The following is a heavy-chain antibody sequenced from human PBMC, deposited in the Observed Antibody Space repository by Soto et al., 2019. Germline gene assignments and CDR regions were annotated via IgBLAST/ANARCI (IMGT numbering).Heavy chain of an antibody. Sequence: EVQLLESGGGLVQPGGSLRLSCAASGFTFSSYAMSWVRQGPEKGLEWVSSVSGTGGSTYYADSVKGRFTISRDNSQNTLSLLLNSLRAEDTAVYYCAKVSGSSWSAFDYWGQGTLVTVSS. CDR3: AKVSGSSWSAFDY. D-gene: IGHD6-13*01. CDR1: GFTFSSYA. CDR2: VSGTGGST. J-gene: IGHJ4*02. V-gene: IGHV3-23*01.